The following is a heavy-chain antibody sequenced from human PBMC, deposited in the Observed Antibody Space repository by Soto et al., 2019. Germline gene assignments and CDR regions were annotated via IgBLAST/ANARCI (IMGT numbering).Heavy chain of an antibody. J-gene: IGHJ5*02. Sequence: SVKVSCKASGFTFTSYAVPWVRQARGQRLEWIGWIVVVSGNTNYAQPFQERVTITRDMSTSTAYMELSSLRSEDTAVYYCAAGPYSSSGASWFDPGGKGTLVTVSS. D-gene: IGHD6-13*01. V-gene: IGHV1-58*01. CDR2: IVVVSGNT. CDR3: AAGPYSSSGASWFDP. CDR1: GFTFTSYA.